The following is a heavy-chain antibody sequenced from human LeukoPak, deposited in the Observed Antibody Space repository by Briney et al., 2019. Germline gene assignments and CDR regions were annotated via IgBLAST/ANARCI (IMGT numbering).Heavy chain of an antibody. CDR3: ARGSWVVVPAAIPSYFDY. Sequence: GASVKVSCKASGGTFSSYAISWVRQAPEQGLEWMGGIIPIFGTANYAQKFQGRVTITTDESTSTAYMELSSLRSEDTAVYYCARGSWVVVPAAIPSYFDYWGQGTLVTVSS. CDR1: GGTFSSYA. V-gene: IGHV1-69*05. CDR2: IIPIFGTA. J-gene: IGHJ4*02. D-gene: IGHD2-2*01.